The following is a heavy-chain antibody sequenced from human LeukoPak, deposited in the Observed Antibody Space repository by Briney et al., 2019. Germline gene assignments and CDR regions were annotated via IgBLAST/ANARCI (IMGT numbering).Heavy chain of an antibody. CDR2: IYTTGST. V-gene: IGHV4-4*09. CDR3: ERHIGAGIDDMDV. D-gene: IGHD6-13*01. Sequence: SETLSLTCTVSGGSIGTYYWSWIRQPPGKGLEWIGYIYTTGSTSYNPYLQSRVTISVDTSRNQFFLKLSSVTAADTAVVHGERHIGAGIDDMDVWGKGTRVTFS. CDR1: GGSIGTYY. J-gene: IGHJ6*03.